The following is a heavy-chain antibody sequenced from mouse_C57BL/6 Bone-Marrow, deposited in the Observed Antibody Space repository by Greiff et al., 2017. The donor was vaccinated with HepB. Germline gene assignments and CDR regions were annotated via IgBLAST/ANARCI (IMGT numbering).Heavy chain of an antibody. V-gene: IGHV5-12*01. J-gene: IGHJ3*01. Sequence: EVHLVESGGGLVQPGGSLKLSCAASGFTFSDYYMYWVRQTPEKRLEWVAYISNGGGSTYYPDTVKGRFTISRDNAKNTLYLQMSRLKSEDTAMYYCARHAGIQAWFAYWGQGTLVTVSA. CDR2: ISNGGGST. CDR3: ARHAGIQAWFAY. CDR1: GFTFSDYY.